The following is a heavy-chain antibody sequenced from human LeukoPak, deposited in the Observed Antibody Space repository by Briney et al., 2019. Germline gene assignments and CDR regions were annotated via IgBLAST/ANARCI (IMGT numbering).Heavy chain of an antibody. CDR3: ARDVGYAVY. CDR1: GFIFKTYT. Sequence: GGSLRLSCAASGFIFKTYTMNWVRQAPGKGLEWVSSINSASSYINYADSVNGRFTISRDNAKNSLYLQMSSLRAEDTAVYYCARDVGYAVYWGQGTLVTVSS. V-gene: IGHV3-21*01. J-gene: IGHJ4*02. CDR2: INSASSYI. D-gene: IGHD5-12*01.